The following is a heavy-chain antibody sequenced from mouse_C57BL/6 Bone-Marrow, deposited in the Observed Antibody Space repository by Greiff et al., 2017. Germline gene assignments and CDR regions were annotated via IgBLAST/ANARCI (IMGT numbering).Heavy chain of an antibody. CDR1: GYTFTSYW. D-gene: IGHD2-5*01. J-gene: IGHJ3*01. Sequence: QVQLQQPGAELVMPGASVKLSCKASGYTFTSYWMHWVKQRPGQGLEWIGEIDPSDSYTNYNQKFKGKSTLTVDKSSSTAYMQLSSLTSEDSAVYYCARGACYSIAWFAYWGQGTLVTVSA. CDR3: ARGACYSIAWFAY. CDR2: IDPSDSYT. V-gene: IGHV1-69*01.